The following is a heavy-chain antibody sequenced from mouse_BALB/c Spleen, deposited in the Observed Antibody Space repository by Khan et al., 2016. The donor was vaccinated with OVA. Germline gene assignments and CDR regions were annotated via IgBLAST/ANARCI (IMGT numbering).Heavy chain of an antibody. CDR1: GYTFSGYW. CDR3: ARVAGTTYGMDY. D-gene: IGHD4-1*01. J-gene: IGHJ4*01. Sequence: QVRLQQSGAELMKPGASVKISCRATGYTFSGYWIEWIKQRPGHGLEWIGEILPGSGNTNYNGKFTGKATFTTDTSSNTAYMQPISLTSEDSDVYYCARVAGTTYGMDYWGQGTSVTVSS. CDR2: ILPGSGNT. V-gene: IGHV1-9*01.